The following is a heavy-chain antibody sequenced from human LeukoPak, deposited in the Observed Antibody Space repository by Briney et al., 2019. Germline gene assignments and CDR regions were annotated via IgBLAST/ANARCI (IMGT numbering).Heavy chain of an antibody. CDR3: AKDGTPSY. D-gene: IGHD1-14*01. V-gene: IGHV3-23*01. J-gene: IGHJ4*02. CDR1: GFTFISYA. Sequence: QPGGSLRLSCAPPGFTFISYAMRCVRQAPGKRLECVSAIIGSGGSTYYADSVKGRFTISRDNSKNTLYLQMTSLRAEDTAVYYCAKDGTPSYWGQGTLVTVSS. CDR2: IIGSGGST.